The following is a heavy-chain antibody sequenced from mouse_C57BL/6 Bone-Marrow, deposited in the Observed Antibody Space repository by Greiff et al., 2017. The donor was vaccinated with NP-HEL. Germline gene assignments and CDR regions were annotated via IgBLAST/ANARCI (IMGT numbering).Heavy chain of an antibody. D-gene: IGHD1-1*01. Sequence: QVQLQQPGAELVMPGASVKLSCKASGYTFTSYWMHWVKQRPGQGLEWIGEIDPSDSNTNYNQKFKGKSTLTVDKSSSTAYMQLSSLTSEDSAVYYCARDYSGSSGWCFDVWGTGTTVTVSS. CDR3: ARDYSGSSGWCFDV. CDR1: GYTFTSYW. J-gene: IGHJ1*03. CDR2: IDPSDSNT. V-gene: IGHV1-69*01.